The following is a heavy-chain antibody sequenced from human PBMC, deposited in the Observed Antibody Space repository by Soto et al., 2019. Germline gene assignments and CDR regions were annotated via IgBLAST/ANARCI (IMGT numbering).Heavy chain of an antibody. J-gene: IGHJ4*02. CDR3: ARDLAKGGGSAGFDY. Sequence: ASVQVSCKASGCTFTVYYMHWVRQAPGQGLEWMGWINPKSGGTMYQQKFQGRVTMTWDTSISTAYMALTRLRSDDTAVYYCARDLAKGGGSAGFDYWGQGTLVTVSS. CDR2: INPKSGGT. V-gene: IGHV1-2*02. CDR1: GCTFTVYY. D-gene: IGHD1-26*01.